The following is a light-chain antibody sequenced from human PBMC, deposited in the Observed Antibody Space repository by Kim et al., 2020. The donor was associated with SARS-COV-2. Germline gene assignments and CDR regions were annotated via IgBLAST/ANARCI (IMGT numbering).Light chain of an antibody. CDR1: QDIRND. V-gene: IGKV1-17*01. CDR3: LQHSTYQIT. CDR2: GAS. J-gene: IGKJ5*01. Sequence: DIQMTQSPSSLSASVGDRVTITCRASQDIRNDLGWYQQNPGRAPKRLIYGASSLQSGVPSRFSGSGSGTEFNLTISSVQPEDFATYFFLQHSTYQITVGQGTRLEIK.